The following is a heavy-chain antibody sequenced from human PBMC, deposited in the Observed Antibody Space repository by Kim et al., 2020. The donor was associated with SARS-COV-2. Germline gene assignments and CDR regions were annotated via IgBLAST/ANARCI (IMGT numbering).Heavy chain of an antibody. J-gene: IGHJ4*02. D-gene: IGHD1-26*01. Sequence: GGSLRLSCAASGFTFSGYAMSWVRQAPGRGLEWVSTITGSGTGTYYADSLKGRFTISRDNSESTLYLQMNSLRAEDTAVYYCARDLVGTKNFWGQGTLVT. CDR1: GFTFSGYA. CDR3: ARDLVGTKNF. V-gene: IGHV3-23*01. CDR2: ITGSGTGT.